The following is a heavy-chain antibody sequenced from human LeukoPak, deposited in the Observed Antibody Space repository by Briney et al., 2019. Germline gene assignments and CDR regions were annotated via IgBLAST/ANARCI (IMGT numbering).Heavy chain of an antibody. V-gene: IGHV1-2*02. CDR1: GYTFTGYY. Sequence: ASVKVSCKASGYTFTGYYMHWVRQAPGHGLEWMGWINPNSGGTNYAQKFQGRVTMTRDTSISTAYMELSRLRSDDTAVYYCARQTKYSPWGAFDIWGQGTMVTVSS. CDR2: INPNSGGT. D-gene: IGHD3-16*01. J-gene: IGHJ3*02. CDR3: ARQTKYSPWGAFDI.